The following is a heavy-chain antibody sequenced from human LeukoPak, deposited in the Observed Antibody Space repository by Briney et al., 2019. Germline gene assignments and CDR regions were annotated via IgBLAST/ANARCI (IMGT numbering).Heavy chain of an antibody. D-gene: IGHD2-15*01. V-gene: IGHV4-59*01. J-gene: IGHJ5*02. CDR1: GGSISSYY. CDR3: ARAGRRYCSGGSCFPAANNWFDP. CDR2: IYYSGST. Sequence: SETLSLTCTVSGGSISSYYWSWIRQPPGKGLEWIGYIYYSGSTNYNPSLKSRVTISVDTSKNQFSLKLSSVTAADTAVYYCARAGRRYCSGGSCFPAANNWFDPWGQGTLVTVSS.